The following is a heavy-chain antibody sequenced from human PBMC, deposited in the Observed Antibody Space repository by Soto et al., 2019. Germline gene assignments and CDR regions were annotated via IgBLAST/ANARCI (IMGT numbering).Heavy chain of an antibody. CDR1: GGSISSGDYY. V-gene: IGHV4-30-4*01. CDR3: TRGVINLNDAFDL. D-gene: IGHD2-21*01. J-gene: IGHJ3*01. CDR2: IYYSGST. Sequence: PSETLSLTCKVSGGSISSGDYYWTWIRQSPRRGLEWIGFIYYSGSTYYNPSLKSRVTMSLDTSQNHFSLNLNSVTAADSAVYYCTRGVINLNDAFDLWGQGTVVTVSS.